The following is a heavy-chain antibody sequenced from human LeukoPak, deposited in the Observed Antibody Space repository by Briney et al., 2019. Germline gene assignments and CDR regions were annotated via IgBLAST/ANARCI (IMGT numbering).Heavy chain of an antibody. Sequence: ASVKVSCKASGGTFSSYAVSWVRQAPGQGLEWMGGIIPIFGTANYAQKFQGRVTMTRDTSISTAYMELSRLRSDDTAVYYCARDPLWFGELGSRFDYWGQGTLVTVSS. V-gene: IGHV1-69*05. D-gene: IGHD3-10*01. CDR1: GGTFSSYA. CDR2: IIPIFGTA. CDR3: ARDPLWFGELGSRFDY. J-gene: IGHJ4*02.